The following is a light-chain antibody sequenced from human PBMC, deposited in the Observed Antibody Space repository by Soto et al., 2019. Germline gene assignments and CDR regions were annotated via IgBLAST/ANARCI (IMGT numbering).Light chain of an antibody. CDR2: NAS. CDR3: QQYNTYPRT. CDR1: QSISTW. Sequence: DIPMTQSPSTLSASVGDRVTITCRASQSISTWLAWYQQKPGKAPKLLIYNASSLEGGVPSRFSGSGSGTEFNITVSSLRPDDFATYYCQQYNTYPRTFGGGTTVEIK. J-gene: IGKJ4*01. V-gene: IGKV1-5*03.